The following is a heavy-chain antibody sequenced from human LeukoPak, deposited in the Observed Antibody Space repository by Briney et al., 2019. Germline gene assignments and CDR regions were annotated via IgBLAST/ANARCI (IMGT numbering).Heavy chain of an antibody. D-gene: IGHD3-3*01. V-gene: IGHV3-11*01. J-gene: IGHJ6*03. CDR2: ISSSGSTI. Sequence: GGSLRLSCAASGFTFSDYYMSWIRQAPGKGLEWVSYISSSGSTIYYADSVKGRFTISRDNAKNSLYLQMNSLRAEDTAVYYCARKEIGYDFWSGSFYYMDVWGKGTTVTVSS. CDR1: GFTFSDYY. CDR3: ARKEIGYDFWSGSFYYMDV.